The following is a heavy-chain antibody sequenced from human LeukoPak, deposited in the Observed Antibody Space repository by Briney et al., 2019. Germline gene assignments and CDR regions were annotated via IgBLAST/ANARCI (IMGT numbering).Heavy chain of an antibody. CDR2: IKQDGSEK. D-gene: IGHD6-19*01. Sequence: GGSLRLSCAASGFTFSSYWMSWVRQAPGKGLEWVANIKQDGSEKYYVDSVKGRFTISRDNAKNSLYLQMNSLRVEDTAVYYCARTVYSSGWDFDYWGQGTLVTVSS. CDR1: GFTFSSYW. CDR3: ARTVYSSGWDFDY. J-gene: IGHJ4*02. V-gene: IGHV3-7*01.